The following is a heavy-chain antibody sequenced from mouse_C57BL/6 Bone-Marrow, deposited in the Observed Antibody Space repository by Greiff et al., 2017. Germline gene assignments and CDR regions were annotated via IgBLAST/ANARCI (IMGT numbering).Heavy chain of an antibody. D-gene: IGHD1-1*01. CDR1: GYSFTGYF. Sequence: EVQLQESGPELVKPGDSVKISCKASGYSFTGYFMNWVMQSHGKSLEWIGRINPYNGDTFYNQKFKGKATLTVDKSSSTAYMQLSSLTSEDSAVYYCAEGSTVSAYFDYWGQGTTLTVSS. V-gene: IGHV1-20*01. CDR3: AEGSTVSAYFDY. J-gene: IGHJ2*01. CDR2: INPYNGDT.